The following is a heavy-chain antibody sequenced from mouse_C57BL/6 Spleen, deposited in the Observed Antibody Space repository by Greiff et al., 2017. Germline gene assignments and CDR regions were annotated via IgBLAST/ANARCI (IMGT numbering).Heavy chain of an antibody. Sequence: EVKLQESGGGLVQPGGSMKLSCAASGFTFSNAWMAWVRQSPEKGLEWVAEIRNKANNHATYYAESVRGMFTISRDDSKSSVYLQMNSVRAEDTGIYYCTSYYSGYLDDGGKGTTLTVSS. CDR1: GFTFSNAW. J-gene: IGHJ2*01. D-gene: IGHD2-12*01. V-gene: IGHV6-6*01. CDR2: IRNKANNHAT. CDR3: TSYYSGYLDD.